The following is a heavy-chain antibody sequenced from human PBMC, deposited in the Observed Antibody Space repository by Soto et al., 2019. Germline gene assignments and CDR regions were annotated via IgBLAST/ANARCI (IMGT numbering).Heavy chain of an antibody. Sequence: LRLSCAASGLTFSSYNMNWVRQAPGKGLEWVSSISSSSSYIYYADSVKGRFTISRDNAKNSLYLQMNSLRAEDTAVYYCARVVPFASSGFGLWGQGTMVTVSS. V-gene: IGHV3-21*01. D-gene: IGHD3-22*01. J-gene: IGHJ3*01. CDR2: ISSSSSYI. CDR3: ARVVPFASSGFGL. CDR1: GLTFSSYN.